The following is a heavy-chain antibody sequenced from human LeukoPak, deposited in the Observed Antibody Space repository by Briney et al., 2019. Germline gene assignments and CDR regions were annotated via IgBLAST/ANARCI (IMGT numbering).Heavy chain of an antibody. CDR1: GGSFSGYY. J-gene: IGHJ5*02. CDR3: ARAPPYDFWSLYNWFDP. V-gene: IGHV4-34*01. CDR2: INHSGST. D-gene: IGHD3-3*01. Sequence: SETLSLTCAVYGGSFSGYYWSWIRQPPGKGLEWIGEINHSGSTNYNPSLKSRVTISVDPSKNQFSLKLSSVTAADTAVYYCARAPPYDFWSLYNWFDPWGQGTLVTVSS.